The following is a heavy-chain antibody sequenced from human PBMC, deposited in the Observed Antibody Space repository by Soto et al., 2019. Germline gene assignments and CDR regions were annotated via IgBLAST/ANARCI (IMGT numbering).Heavy chain of an antibody. D-gene: IGHD2-21*01. V-gene: IGHV3-23*01. CDR3: ASHIESLV. CDR2: ISVSVGST. Sequence: GGSLRLSCAGSGFTFDIYPMNWVRQAPGKGLEWVSAISVSVGSTYYADSVTGRFTISRDNSKNTLYLQMNSLRAEDTAVYYCASHIESLVWGKGTTVTVSS. CDR1: GFTFDIYP. J-gene: IGHJ6*04.